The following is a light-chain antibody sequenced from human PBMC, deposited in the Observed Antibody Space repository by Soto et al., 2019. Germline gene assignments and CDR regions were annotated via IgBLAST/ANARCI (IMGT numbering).Light chain of an antibody. Sequence: QSALTQPASASGSPGQSITISCTGTSSDVGGYNDVSWYQQHPGKAPILKIYDVSNRPSGVSNRFSGSKSGNTASLTISGLQAEDEADYYCSSYTSSSTYVFGTGTKLTVL. CDR1: SSDVGGYND. J-gene: IGLJ1*01. CDR3: SSYTSSSTYV. V-gene: IGLV2-14*01. CDR2: DVS.